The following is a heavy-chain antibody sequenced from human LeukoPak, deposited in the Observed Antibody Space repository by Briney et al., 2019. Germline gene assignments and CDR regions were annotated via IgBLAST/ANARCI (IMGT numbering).Heavy chain of an antibody. D-gene: IGHD5-12*01. V-gene: IGHV3-23*01. J-gene: IGHJ4*02. CDR3: ATTKPARRYFDY. CDR1: GFTFSSNP. CDR2: ISGSGANT. Sequence: GGSLRLSCAGSGFTFSSNPLSWVRQAPGKGLEWVSAISGSGANTYYGDSVRGRFTISRDNSKNTLYLQMNTLRADDTAVYYCATTKPARRYFDYWGQGILVTVSS.